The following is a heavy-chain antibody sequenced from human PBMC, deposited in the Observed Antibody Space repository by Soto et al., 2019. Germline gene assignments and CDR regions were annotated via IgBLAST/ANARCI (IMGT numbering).Heavy chain of an antibody. D-gene: IGHD2-21*02. V-gene: IGHV3-7*01. CDR1: GFTFSDYW. CDR3: ARGGGNSDY. J-gene: IGHJ4*02. Sequence: EVPLVESGGGLVQPGGSLRLSCAASGFTFSDYWMSWVRQAPGKGLEWVANIKLDGSDKYYVDSVKGRFTISRDNAKNSLYLQMNSLRAEDTAVYYCARGGGNSDYWGQGTLVTVSS. CDR2: IKLDGSDK.